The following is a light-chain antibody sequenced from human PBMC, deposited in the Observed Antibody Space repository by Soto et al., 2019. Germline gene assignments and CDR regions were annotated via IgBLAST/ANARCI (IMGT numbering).Light chain of an antibody. CDR1: QSVSSN. V-gene: IGKV3-15*01. CDR2: GAS. J-gene: IGKJ1*01. CDR3: EQYNSWPRT. Sequence: EILMTQAPAKRVVSGGGSAILYCRASQSVSSNLAWYQQKPGQAPRLLIYGASTRATGIPARFSGSGSGTMFTMSTSTLHSQDLSFYFCEQYNSWPRTFGQGTKVDIK.